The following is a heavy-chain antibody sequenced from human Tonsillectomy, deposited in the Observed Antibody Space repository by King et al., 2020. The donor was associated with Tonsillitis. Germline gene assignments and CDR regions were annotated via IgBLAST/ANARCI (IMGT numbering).Heavy chain of an antibody. J-gene: IGHJ6*02. V-gene: IGHV3-30*03. CDR2: IAYDGSNK. Sequence: VQLVESGGGVVQPGRSLRLSCAASGFTSSNYGMHWVRQAPGKGLEWVAVIAYDGSNKFYADSVKGRFTISRDNSKNTVHLQMNSLRAEDTDVYYCAREVGSGSYLFMHHYYYYGMDVWGQGTTVTVSS. D-gene: IGHD3-10*01. CDR1: GFTSSNYG. CDR3: AREVGSGSYLFMHHYYYYGMDV.